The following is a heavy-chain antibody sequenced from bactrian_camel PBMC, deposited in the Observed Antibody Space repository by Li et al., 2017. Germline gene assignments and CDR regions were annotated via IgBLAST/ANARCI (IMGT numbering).Heavy chain of an antibody. CDR3: ALAVPCMGWSMPAPKASDFGY. V-gene: IGHV3S1*01. Sequence: QVQLVESGGGSVQPGGSLSLSCAARGYTQRSGCLAWFRQVPGKEREAVASIFSAGGSTYYAGSVQGRFTISQNNAKDTVYLQMESLKFEDTAVYYCALAVPCMGWSMPAPKASDFGYWGQGTQVTVS. J-gene: IGHJ6*01. CDR2: IFSAGGST. D-gene: IGHD6*01. CDR1: GYTQRSGC.